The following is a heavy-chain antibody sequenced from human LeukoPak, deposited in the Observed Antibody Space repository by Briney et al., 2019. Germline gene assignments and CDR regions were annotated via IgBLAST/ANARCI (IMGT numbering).Heavy chain of an antibody. CDR3: ARLRGLYSDTNRYQTALDC. CDR2: IKQDGSEK. J-gene: IGHJ4*02. CDR1: EFTFSNYW. Sequence: GGSLRLSCAASEFTFSNYWMSWVRQAPGKGLEWVANIKQDGSEKYYVDSVKGRFTISRDNAKNSLYVQMNSLRAEDTAVYYCARLRGLYSDTNRYQTALDCWGQGTLVTVSS. D-gene: IGHD1-26*01. V-gene: IGHV3-7*01.